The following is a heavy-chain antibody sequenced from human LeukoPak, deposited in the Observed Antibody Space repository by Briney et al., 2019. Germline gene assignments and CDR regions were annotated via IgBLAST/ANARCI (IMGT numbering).Heavy chain of an antibody. CDR2: ISANGVRT. J-gene: IGHJ4*02. CDR1: GFTFISYA. CDR3: ARKGGYQYALDS. V-gene: IGHV3-64*01. D-gene: IGHD3-22*01. Sequence: GGSLRLSCAASGFTFISYAMYWVRQAPGKGLEYVSGISANGVRTYYANSVKGRFTICRDNSKNTLYLQMGSLRAEDMAVYYCARKGGYQYALDSWGRGTLVTVSS.